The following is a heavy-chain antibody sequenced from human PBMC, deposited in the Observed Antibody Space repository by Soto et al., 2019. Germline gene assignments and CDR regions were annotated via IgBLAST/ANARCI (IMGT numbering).Heavy chain of an antibody. Sequence: SETLSLTCAVYGGSFSGYYWSWIRQPPGKGLEWIGEINHSGSTNYNPPLKSRVTISVDTSKNQFSLKLSSVTAADTAVYYCATGYRGGYYYYYYGMDVWGQGTTVTSP. D-gene: IGHD1-26*01. CDR3: ATGYRGGYYYYYYGMDV. CDR1: GGSFSGYY. V-gene: IGHV4-34*01. J-gene: IGHJ6*02. CDR2: INHSGST.